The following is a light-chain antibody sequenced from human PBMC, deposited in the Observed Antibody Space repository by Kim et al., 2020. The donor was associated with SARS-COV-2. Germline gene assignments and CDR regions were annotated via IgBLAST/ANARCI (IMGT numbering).Light chain of an antibody. J-gene: IGLJ3*02. CDR2: QDS. CDR1: TLGDKY. V-gene: IGLV3-1*01. CDR3: QAWDSSTALV. Sequence: SYELTQPPSVSVSPGQTASITCSGDTLGDKYACWYQQKPGQSPVLVIYQDSKRPSGIPERFSGSNSGNTATLTISGTQAMDEADYYCQAWDSSTALVFGG.